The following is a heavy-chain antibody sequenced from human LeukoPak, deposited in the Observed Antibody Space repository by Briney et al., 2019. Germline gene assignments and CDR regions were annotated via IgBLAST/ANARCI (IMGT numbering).Heavy chain of an antibody. Sequence: PGGSLRLSCAASGFTFSSYAMSWVRQAPGKGLEWVSAISGSGGSTYYADSVKGRFTISRGNSKNTLYLQMNSLRAEDTAVYYCALVYYGDYERAYWGQGTLVTVSS. V-gene: IGHV3-23*01. J-gene: IGHJ4*02. CDR3: ALVYYGDYERAY. CDR1: GFTFSSYA. CDR2: ISGSGGST. D-gene: IGHD4-17*01.